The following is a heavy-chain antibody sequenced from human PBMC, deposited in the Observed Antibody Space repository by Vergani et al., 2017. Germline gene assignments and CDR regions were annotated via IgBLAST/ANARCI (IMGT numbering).Heavy chain of an antibody. D-gene: IGHD5-18*01. V-gene: IGHV1-69*18. Sequence: QVQLVQSGAEVKKPGSSVKVSCKASGGTFSSYAISWVRQAPGQGLEWMGRIIPIFGTANYAQKFQGRVTITADESTSTAYMVLSSLRSEDTAVYYCARGHRDMVAGYYYYYGMDVWGQGTTVTVSS. CDR2: IIPIFGTA. J-gene: IGHJ6*02. CDR1: GGTFSSYA. CDR3: ARGHRDMVAGYYYYYGMDV.